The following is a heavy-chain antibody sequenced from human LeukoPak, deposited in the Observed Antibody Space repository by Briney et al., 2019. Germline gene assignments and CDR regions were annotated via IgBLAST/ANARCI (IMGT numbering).Heavy chain of an antibody. J-gene: IGHJ4*02. D-gene: IGHD6-13*01. CDR3: TTYSSSWFYFDS. CDR2: IKSKTDGGTT. Sequence: GGSLRLSCAASGFTFSNAWMSWVRQAPGKGLEWVGRIKSKTDGGTTDYAAPVKGRFTISRDDSKNTLYLQMNSLKTEDTAVYYCTTYSSSWFYFDSWGQGTLVTVSS. CDR1: GFTFSNAW. V-gene: IGHV3-15*01.